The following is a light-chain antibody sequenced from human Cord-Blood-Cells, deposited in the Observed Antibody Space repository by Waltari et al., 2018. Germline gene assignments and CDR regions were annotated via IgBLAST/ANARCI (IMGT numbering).Light chain of an antibody. V-gene: IGKV4-1*01. CDR3: QQYYSTPQT. J-gene: IGKJ1*01. CDR2: WAS. CDR1: QSVLYSSNNKND. Sequence: DLVMTQSPDSLAVSLGERATINCKSSQSVLYSSNNKNDLAWYQQKPGQPPKLLIYWASTRESGVPDRFSGSGSGTDFTLTISSLQAEDVAVYYCQQYYSTPQTFGQGTKVEIK.